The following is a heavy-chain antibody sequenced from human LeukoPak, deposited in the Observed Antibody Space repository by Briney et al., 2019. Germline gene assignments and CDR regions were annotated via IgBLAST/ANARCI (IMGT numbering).Heavy chain of an antibody. CDR1: GGSISSGGYS. CDR3: ARETVRGGFDP. Sequence: TLSLTCAVSGGSISSGGYSWSWIRQPPGKGLEWIGYIYHSGSTYYNPSLKSRVTISVDRSKNQFSLKLSSVTAADTAVYYCARETVRGGFDPWAREPWSPSPQ. V-gene: IGHV4-30-2*01. CDR2: IYHSGST. D-gene: IGHD3-10*01. J-gene: IGHJ5*02.